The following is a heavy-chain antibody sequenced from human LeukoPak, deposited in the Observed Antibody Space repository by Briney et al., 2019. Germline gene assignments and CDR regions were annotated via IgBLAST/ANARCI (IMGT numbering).Heavy chain of an antibody. CDR2: MNPNSGNT. CDR1: GYTFTSYD. Sequence: ASVKVSCKASGYTFTSYDINWVRQATGQGLEWMGWMNPNSGNTGYAQKFQGRVTMTRNTSISTAYMELSSVTAADTAVYYCARDTPLPSSYYDFWSGYDYYYYYGMDVWGQGTTVTVSS. CDR3: ARDTPLPSSYYDFWSGYDYYYYYGMDV. D-gene: IGHD3-3*01. J-gene: IGHJ6*02. V-gene: IGHV1-8*01.